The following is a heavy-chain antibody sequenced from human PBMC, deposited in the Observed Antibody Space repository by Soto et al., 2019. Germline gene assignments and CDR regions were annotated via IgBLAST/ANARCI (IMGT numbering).Heavy chain of an antibody. CDR3: TRDENFYASGRGFAP. Sequence: EVQVVESGGGLVKPGGSLRLSCIGSGFTFSSYSMNWVRQAPGRGLEWVSSITSSSDYIHYADSVKGRFTISRDNAKRSLYLQMDSLRAEDTAIYYCTRDENFYASGRGFAPWGQGTLVTVSS. V-gene: IGHV3-21*01. CDR1: GFTFSSYS. CDR2: ITSSSDYI. J-gene: IGHJ5*02. D-gene: IGHD3-10*01.